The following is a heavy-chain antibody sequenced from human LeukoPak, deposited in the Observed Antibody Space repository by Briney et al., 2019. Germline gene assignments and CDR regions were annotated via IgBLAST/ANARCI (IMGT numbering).Heavy chain of an antibody. CDR1: GGSISSSNW. Sequence: SETLSLTCAVSGGSISSSNWWSWVRQPPGKGLEWIGEIYHSGSTNYNPSLKSRVTISVDKSKNQFSLKLSSVTAADTAVYYCARGDRDYYDSSSMDVWGKGTTVTVSS. CDR2: IYHSGST. D-gene: IGHD3-22*01. V-gene: IGHV4-4*02. CDR3: ARGDRDYYDSSSMDV. J-gene: IGHJ6*03.